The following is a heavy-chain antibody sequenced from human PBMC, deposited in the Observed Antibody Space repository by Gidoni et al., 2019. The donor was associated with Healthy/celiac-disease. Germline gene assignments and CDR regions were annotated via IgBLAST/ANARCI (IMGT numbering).Heavy chain of an antibody. J-gene: IGHJ6*02. D-gene: IGHD4-4*01. CDR3: ESTVSKYYYYGMDV. Sequence: QLQLQESGPGLVKPSETLSLTCTVSGGSISSSRYYWGWIRQPPGKGLEWIGSIYYSGSTYYNPSLKSRVTISVDTSKNQFSLKLSSVTAADTAVYYCESTVSKYYYYGMDVWGQGTTVTVSS. CDR1: GGSISSSRYY. V-gene: IGHV4-39*01. CDR2: IYYSGST.